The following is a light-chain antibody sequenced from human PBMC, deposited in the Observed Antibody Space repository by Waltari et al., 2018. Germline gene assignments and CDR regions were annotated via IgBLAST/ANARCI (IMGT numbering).Light chain of an antibody. Sequence: SYVLTQPPSVSVAPGNTATIACGGNNRERKSVHWYQQKPGQTPVAVIYYDTERPSGISERFSGSNSGNTATLTISRVEAGDEADYYCQVWDSDSDHPVFGGGTKLTVL. J-gene: IGLJ3*02. CDR3: QVWDSDSDHPV. CDR2: YDT. CDR1: NRERKS. V-gene: IGLV3-21*04.